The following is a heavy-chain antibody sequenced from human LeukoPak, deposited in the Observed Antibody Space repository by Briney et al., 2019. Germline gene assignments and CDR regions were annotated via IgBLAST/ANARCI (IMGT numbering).Heavy chain of an antibody. J-gene: IGHJ4*02. CDR1: GFTFSTYS. D-gene: IGHD3-22*01. Sequence: GGSLRLSCAASGFTFSTYSMNWVRQAPGKGLEWVSYISSGGSSVYYADSVKGRFTISRDNAKNSLYLQMNSLRAEDTAVYYCARVGQNYYDRDFDYWGQGTLVTVS. V-gene: IGHV3-48*04. CDR2: ISSGGSSV. CDR3: ARVGQNYYDRDFDY.